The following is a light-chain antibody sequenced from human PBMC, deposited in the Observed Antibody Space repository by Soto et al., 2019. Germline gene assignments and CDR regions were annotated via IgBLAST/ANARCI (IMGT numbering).Light chain of an antibody. CDR3: QSYDSSLSENV. J-gene: IGLJ1*01. CDR1: SYNIGAGYD. Sequence: QSVLTQPPSVSGAPGQRVTISCTGSSYNIGAGYDVHWYQQLPGTAPKLLIYGNSNRPSGVPDRFSGSKSGTSASLAITGLQAEDEADYYCQSYDSSLSENVFGTGTKLTVL. CDR2: GNS. V-gene: IGLV1-40*01.